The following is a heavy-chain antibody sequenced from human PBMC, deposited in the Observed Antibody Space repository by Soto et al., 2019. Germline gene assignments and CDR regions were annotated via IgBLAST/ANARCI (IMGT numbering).Heavy chain of an antibody. D-gene: IGHD2-2*01. CDR1: GGTFSSYA. J-gene: IGHJ6*02. V-gene: IGHV1-69*13. CDR3: AKDCSSTSCYGASKPLPAGYYCYGMDV. CDR2: IIPIFGTA. Sequence: WASVKVSCKASGGTFSSYAISWVRQAPGQGLEWMGGIIPIFGTANYAQKFQGRVTITADESTSTAYMELSSLRSEDTAVYYCAKDCSSTSCYGASKPLPAGYYCYGMDVWGQGTTVTVSS.